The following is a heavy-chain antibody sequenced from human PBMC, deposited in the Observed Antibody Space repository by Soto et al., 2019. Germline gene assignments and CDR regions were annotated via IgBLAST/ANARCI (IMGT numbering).Heavy chain of an antibody. J-gene: IGHJ5*02. V-gene: IGHV4-59*01. CDR1: GGTSINYC. CDR2: IYYSGST. CDR3: ARLRENSSGWHRHRWFDP. Sequence: PLELHPHTNTVFGGTSINYCGSCILQTTGKGLEWIEYIYYSGSTTYNPSPKSRVTISVDTSKNQFSLKLSSVTAADTAVYYCARLRENSSGWHRHRWFDPWGQRTLVTVSS. D-gene: IGHD6-19*01.